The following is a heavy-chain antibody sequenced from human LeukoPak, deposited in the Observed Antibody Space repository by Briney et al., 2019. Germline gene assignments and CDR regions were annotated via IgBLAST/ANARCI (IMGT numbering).Heavy chain of an antibody. Sequence: SETLSLTCTVSGGSISSGSYFWGWIRQPPGKGLEWIGSVYYSGSTYYNPSLRSRVTISVDTSKNQFSLKLSSVTAADTAVYYCARRGQPSWYWYFDLWGRGTLVTVSS. CDR1: GGSISSGSYF. CDR2: VYYSGST. D-gene: IGHD2-2*01. J-gene: IGHJ2*01. CDR3: ARRGQPSWYWYFDL. V-gene: IGHV4-39*01.